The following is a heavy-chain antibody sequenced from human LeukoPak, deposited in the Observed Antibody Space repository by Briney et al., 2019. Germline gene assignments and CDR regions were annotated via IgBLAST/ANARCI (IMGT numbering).Heavy chain of an antibody. CDR2: INHSGST. CDR1: GGSISSGGYY. Sequence: SETLSLTCTVSGGSISSGGYYWRWIRQHPGKGLEWIGEINHSGSTNYNPSLKSRVTMSVDTSKDQFSLKLSSVTAADTAVYYCARGESRLRYFAPWGQGTLVTVSS. J-gene: IGHJ5*02. CDR3: ARGESRLRYFAP. D-gene: IGHD3-9*01. V-gene: IGHV4-39*07.